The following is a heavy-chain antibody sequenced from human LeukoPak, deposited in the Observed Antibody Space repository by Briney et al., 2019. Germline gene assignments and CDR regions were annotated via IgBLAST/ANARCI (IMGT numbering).Heavy chain of an antibody. CDR1: GYTFTSYG. D-gene: IGHD6-25*01. V-gene: IGHV1-18*01. J-gene: IGHJ4*02. CDR2: ISAYNGNT. CDR3: ARPGALAAAGIFDY. Sequence: VASVKVSCKASGYTFTSYGISWVRQAPGQGLEWMGWISAYNGNTNYAQKLQGRVTMTTDTSTSTAYMELRSLRSDDTAVYYCARPGALAAAGIFDYWGQGTLVTVSS.